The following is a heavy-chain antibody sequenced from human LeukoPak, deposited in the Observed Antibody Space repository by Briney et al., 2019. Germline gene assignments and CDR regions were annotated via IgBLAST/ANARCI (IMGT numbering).Heavy chain of an antibody. D-gene: IGHD5-18*01. V-gene: IGHV5-51*01. Sequence: GESLKISCKGSGYSFTSYWIGWVRQMPGKGLEWMGIIYPGDSDTRYSPSFQGQVTISADKSISTAYLQWSSLKASDTAMYYCARHIQLWPWGGYYFDYWGQGTLVTVSS. J-gene: IGHJ4*02. CDR3: ARHIQLWPWGGYYFDY. CDR1: GYSFTSYW. CDR2: IYPGDSDT.